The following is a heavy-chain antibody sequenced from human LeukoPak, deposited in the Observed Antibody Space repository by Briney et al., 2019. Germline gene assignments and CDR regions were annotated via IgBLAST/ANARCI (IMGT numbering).Heavy chain of an antibody. Sequence: GGSLRLSCAASGFTFSTYWVHWVRQAPGKGLVWVSGINSDGSSTTYADSVKGRFTISRDNAKNTLYLQMNSLRPEDTAVYYCARVFSTYYFDYWGQGTLVTVSS. CDR2: INSDGSST. CDR3: ARVFSTYYFDY. V-gene: IGHV3-74*01. CDR1: GFTFSTYW. D-gene: IGHD5/OR15-5a*01. J-gene: IGHJ4*02.